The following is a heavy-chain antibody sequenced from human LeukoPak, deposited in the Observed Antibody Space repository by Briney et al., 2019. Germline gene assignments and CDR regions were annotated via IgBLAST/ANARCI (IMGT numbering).Heavy chain of an antibody. CDR3: AKAIRSTAYFDY. CDR2: IRYDGSNK. J-gene: IGHJ4*02. CDR1: GFTFSSYG. V-gene: IGHV3-30*02. D-gene: IGHD1-14*01. Sequence: GGSLRLSCAASGFTFSSYGMHWVRQAPGKGLEWVAFIRYDGSNKYYADSVKGRFTISRDNSKNTLYLQMNSLRAEDTAVYYCAKAIRSTAYFDYWGQGTLVTVSS.